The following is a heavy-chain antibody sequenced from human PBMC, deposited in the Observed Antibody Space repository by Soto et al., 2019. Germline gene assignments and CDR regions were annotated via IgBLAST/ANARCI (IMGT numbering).Heavy chain of an antibody. CDR2: IDSDSSYI. V-gene: IGHV3-21*01. CDR1: GFNFRSHR. J-gene: IGHJ4*02. CDR3: VREAPNLRPQAHLDN. Sequence: EVQVVESGGGLVKAGGSLRLSCVASGFNFRSHRMNWVRQAPGKGLEWLSSIDSDSSYIFYADSLRGRFTISRDNAKNSINLQMKSMRAEDTAVYYLVREAPNLRPQAHLDNLGQGTLVTVSS. D-gene: IGHD6-25*01.